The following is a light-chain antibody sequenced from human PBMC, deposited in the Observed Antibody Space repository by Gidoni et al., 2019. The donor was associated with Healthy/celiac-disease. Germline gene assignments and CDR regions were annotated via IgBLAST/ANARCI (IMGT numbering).Light chain of an antibody. V-gene: IGKV1-6*01. CDR1: QGIRND. Sequence: SVGDRVTITCRASQGIRNDLGWYQQKPGKAPKLLIYAASSLQSGVPSRFSGSGSGTDFTLTISSLLPEDFATYYCLQDYNYPPTFGQGTKVEIK. J-gene: IGKJ1*01. CDR3: LQDYNYPPT. CDR2: AAS.